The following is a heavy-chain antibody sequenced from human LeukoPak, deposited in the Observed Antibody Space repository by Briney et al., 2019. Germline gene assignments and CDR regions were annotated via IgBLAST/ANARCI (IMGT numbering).Heavy chain of an antibody. CDR3: ARRGDYCSSTSCPPDW. J-gene: IGHJ4*02. CDR2: IKQDGSEK. Sequence: GGSLRLSCAASGFTFSTYWMSWVRQAPGKGLEWVANIKQDGSEKYSVDSVKGRFTISGDNAKNSLYLQMNSLRAEDTAVYYCARRGDYCSSTSCPPDWWGQGTLVTVSS. V-gene: IGHV3-7*01. D-gene: IGHD2-2*01. CDR1: GFTFSTYW.